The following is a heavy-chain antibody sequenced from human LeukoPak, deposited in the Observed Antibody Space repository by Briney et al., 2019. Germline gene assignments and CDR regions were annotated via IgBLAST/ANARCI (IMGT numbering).Heavy chain of an antibody. CDR1: GYTFTGYY. CDR3: ARDRGVRGVIILDY. D-gene: IGHD3-10*01. V-gene: IGHV1-2*02. CDR2: INPNSGGT. J-gene: IGHJ4*02. Sequence: ASVKVSCKASGYTFTGYYMHWVRQAPGQGLEWMGWINPNSGGTNYAQKFQGRVTMTRDTSISTAYMELSRLRSDDKAVYYCARDRGVRGVIILDYWGQGTLVTVSS.